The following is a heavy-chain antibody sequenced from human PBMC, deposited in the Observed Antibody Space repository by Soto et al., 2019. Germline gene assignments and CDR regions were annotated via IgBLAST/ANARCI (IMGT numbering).Heavy chain of an antibody. CDR2: IKQDGSEK. J-gene: IGHJ4*02. Sequence: SLRLSCAASGFTFSSYWMSWVRQAPGKGLEWVANIKQDGSEKYYVDSVKGRSTISRDNAKNSLYLQMNSLRAEDTAVYYCAREYYYDSSGYYLRYFDYWGQGTLVTVSS. CDR3: AREYYYDSSGYYLRYFDY. D-gene: IGHD3-22*01. V-gene: IGHV3-7*03. CDR1: GFTFSSYW.